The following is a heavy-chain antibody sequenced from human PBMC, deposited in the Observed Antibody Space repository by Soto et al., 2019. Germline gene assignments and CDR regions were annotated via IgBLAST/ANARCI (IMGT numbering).Heavy chain of an antibody. J-gene: IGHJ4*02. D-gene: IGHD6-13*01. CDR1: GGSISSYY. CDR3: AGFIAAETFFDY. Sequence: TASETLSLTCTVSGGSISSYYWSWIRQPPGKGLEWIGYIYYSGSTSYNPSLKSRVTISVDTSKNQSSLKLSSVTAADTAVYYCAGFIAAETFFDYWGQGTLVTVSS. V-gene: IGHV4-59*08. CDR2: IYYSGST.